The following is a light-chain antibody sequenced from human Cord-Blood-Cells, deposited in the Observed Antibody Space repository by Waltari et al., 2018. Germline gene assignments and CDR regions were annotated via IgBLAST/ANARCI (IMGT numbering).Light chain of an antibody. CDR3: QTWGTGIQV. V-gene: IGLV4-69*01. Sequence: QLVLTQSPSTSPSLGASVKLTCTLISRHSSYAIAWHTQRPEKGPRSLMKLNSDGSHSKGDGIPDRFSGSSSGAERYLTISSLQSEDEADYYCQTWGTGIQVFGGGTKLTVL. CDR2: LNSDGSH. CDR1: SRHSSYA. J-gene: IGLJ2*01.